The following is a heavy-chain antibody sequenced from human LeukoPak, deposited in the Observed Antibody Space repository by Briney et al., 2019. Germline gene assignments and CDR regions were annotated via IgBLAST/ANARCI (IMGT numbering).Heavy chain of an antibody. CDR1: GGSFSGYY. J-gene: IGHJ6*02. CDR3: ARGARSTIFGVVIHTGMDV. CDR2: INHSGST. V-gene: IGHV4-34*01. D-gene: IGHD3-3*01. Sequence: PSETLSLTCAAYGGSFSGYYWSWIRQPPGKGLEWIGEINHSGSTNYNPSLKSRVTISVDTSKNQFSLKLSSVTAADTAVYYCARGARSTIFGVVIHTGMDVWGQGTTVTVSS.